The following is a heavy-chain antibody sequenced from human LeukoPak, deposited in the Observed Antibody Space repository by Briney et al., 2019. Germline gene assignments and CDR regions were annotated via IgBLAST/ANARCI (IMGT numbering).Heavy chain of an antibody. V-gene: IGHV3-48*01. Sequence: PGGSLRLSCAASGFTFSSHSMNWVRQAPGKGLECVSYISSSSTTIYYADSVKGRFTISRDNAKNSLYLQMNSLRAEDTAVYYCARDDYDSSGYYYEFDYWGQGTLVTVSS. CDR1: GFTFSSHS. D-gene: IGHD3-22*01. CDR3: ARDDYDSSGYYYEFDY. CDR2: ISSSSTTI. J-gene: IGHJ4*02.